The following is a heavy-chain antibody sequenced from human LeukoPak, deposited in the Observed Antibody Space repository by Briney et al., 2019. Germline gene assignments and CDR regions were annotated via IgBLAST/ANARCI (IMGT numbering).Heavy chain of an antibody. CDR3: ARALPYCGGDCYSGAFDI. J-gene: IGHJ3*02. D-gene: IGHD2-21*01. Sequence: GGSLRLSCAASGFTLSSYNMNWVRQAPGKALEWVSSISSSTIYIYYADSVKGRFTISRDDAKNSLYLQMNSLRAEDTAIYYCARALPYCGGDCYSGAFDIWGQGTMVTVSS. CDR2: ISSSTIYI. V-gene: IGHV3-21*01. CDR1: GFTLSSYN.